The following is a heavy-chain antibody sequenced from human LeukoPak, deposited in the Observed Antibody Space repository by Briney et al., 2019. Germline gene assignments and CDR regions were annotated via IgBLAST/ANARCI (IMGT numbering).Heavy chain of an antibody. D-gene: IGHD1-26*01. CDR3: ARDGASGSSTDY. CDR2: INWNGGST. J-gene: IGHJ4*02. CDR1: GFTFSSYA. Sequence: GGSLRLSCAASGFTFSSYAMSWVRQAPGKGLEWVSGINWNGGSTGYADSVKGRFTISRDNAKNSLYLQMNSLRAEDTALYYCARDGASGSSTDYWGQGTLVTVSS. V-gene: IGHV3-20*04.